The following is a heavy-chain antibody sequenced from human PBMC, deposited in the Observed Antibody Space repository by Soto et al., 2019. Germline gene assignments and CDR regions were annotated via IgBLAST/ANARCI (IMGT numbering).Heavy chain of an antibody. J-gene: IGHJ6*02. D-gene: IGHD3-9*01. CDR2: INSDGSST. Sequence: GGSLRLSCAASGFTFSSYWMHWVRQAPGKGLVWVSRINSDGSSTSYADSVKGRFTISRDNAKNTLYLQMSSLRAEDTGVYYFAKAHQVLPSFDWLFPKGGIDVWGQGTTVTVSS. CDR3: AKAHQVLPSFDWLFPKGGIDV. CDR1: GFTFSSYW. V-gene: IGHV3-74*01.